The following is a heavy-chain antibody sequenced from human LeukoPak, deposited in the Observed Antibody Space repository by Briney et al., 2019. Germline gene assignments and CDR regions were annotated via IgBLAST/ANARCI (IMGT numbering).Heavy chain of an antibody. CDR3: ARADSTKWWGLDP. J-gene: IGHJ5*02. CDR1: GFNITKTY. D-gene: IGHD2-2*01. Sequence: PGGSLRLSCAASGFNITKTYLMWARQAPGKRLEWVSVTYAGGASWYGDFVEGRFTISRDNSKNTVYLQMNGLRGDDTAIYYCARADSTKWWGLDPWGQGTLVTVAS. V-gene: IGHV3-53*01. CDR2: TYAGGAS.